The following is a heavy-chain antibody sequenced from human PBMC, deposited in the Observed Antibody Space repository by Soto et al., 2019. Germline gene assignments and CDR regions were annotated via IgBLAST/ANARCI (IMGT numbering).Heavy chain of an antibody. J-gene: IGHJ4*02. V-gene: IGHV4-34*01. CDR1: GGSFSGYY. Sequence: QVQLQQWGAGLLKPSVTLSLTCAVYGGSFSGYYWSWIRQPPGKGLEWIGEINYRGSTNYNPSLKSRVTISVDTSKNQFSLKLSSVTAADTAVYYCARVDDYWGQGILVTVAS. CDR2: INYRGST. CDR3: ARVDDY.